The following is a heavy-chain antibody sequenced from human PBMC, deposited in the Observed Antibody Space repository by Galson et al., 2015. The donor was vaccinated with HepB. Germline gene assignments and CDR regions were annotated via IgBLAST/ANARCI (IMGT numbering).Heavy chain of an antibody. CDR2: INAGNGNT. J-gene: IGHJ5*02. V-gene: IGHV1-3*01. Sequence: SVKVSCKASGDTFTSYAMHWVRPAPGPRLEWMGWINAGNGNTKYSQKFQGRVTITRDTSASTAYMELSSLRSEDTAVYYCPRSMRVGAPGFDPWGQGTPVTVSS. CDR3: PRSMRVGAPGFDP. D-gene: IGHD1-26*01. CDR1: GDTFTSYA.